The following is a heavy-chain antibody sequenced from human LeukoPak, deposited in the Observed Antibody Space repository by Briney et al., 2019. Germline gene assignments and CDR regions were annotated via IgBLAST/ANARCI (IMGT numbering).Heavy chain of an antibody. J-gene: IGHJ5*02. D-gene: IGHD3-10*01. CDR3: ASLRGYNWFDP. Sequence: RASETLSLTCAVYGGSFSGYYWSWIRQPPGKGLEWIGYIYYSGSTKYNPSLNSRVTISVDTSKNQFSLKLSSVTAAGTAVYYCASLRGYNWFDPWGQGTLVTVSS. CDR1: GGSFSGYY. V-gene: IGHV4-59*01. CDR2: IYYSGST.